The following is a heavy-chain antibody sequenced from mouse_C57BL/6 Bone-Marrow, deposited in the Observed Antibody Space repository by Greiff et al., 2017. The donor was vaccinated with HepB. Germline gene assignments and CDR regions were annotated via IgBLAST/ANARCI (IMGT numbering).Heavy chain of an antibody. CDR2: ISNGGGST. CDR3: ARQVTTVVAPLGFDV. J-gene: IGHJ1*03. D-gene: IGHD1-1*01. CDR1: GFTFSDYY. Sequence: EVKVEESGGGLVQPGGSLKLSCAASGFTFSDYYMYWVRQTPEKRLEWVAYISNGGGSTYYPDTVKGRSTISRDNAKNTLYLQMSRLKSEDTAMYYCARQVTTVVAPLGFDVWGTGTTVTVSS. V-gene: IGHV5-12*01.